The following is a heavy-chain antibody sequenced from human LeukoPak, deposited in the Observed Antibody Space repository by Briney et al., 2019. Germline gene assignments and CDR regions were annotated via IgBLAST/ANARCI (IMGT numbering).Heavy chain of an antibody. CDR2: ISWNSGSL. Sequence: GRSLRLSCAAPGFTFDDYGMHWVRQAPGKGLEWVSGISWNSGSLGYADSVKGRFTISRDNAKNSLYLQMNSLRADDTALYYCAKGRSPSYDSRQGWIDPWGQGTLVTVSS. V-gene: IGHV3-9*01. D-gene: IGHD3-22*01. CDR3: AKGRSPSYDSRQGWIDP. CDR1: GFTFDDYG. J-gene: IGHJ5*02.